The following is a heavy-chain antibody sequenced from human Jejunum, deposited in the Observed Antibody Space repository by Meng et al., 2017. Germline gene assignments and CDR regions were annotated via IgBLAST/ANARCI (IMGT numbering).Heavy chain of an antibody. CDR1: GGSISSTTTY. J-gene: IGHJ4*02. Sequence: QVQMQESGPGLVKPSETLSLTCTVSGGSISSTTTYWGWIRQPPGKTLEWIGSIYYSGSTHYNPSLKRRVFVSIDTSKDQFSLKLTSAAAADTAIYYFARNRTQGFFDIWSQGTLVTVSS. CDR3: ARNRTQGFFDI. D-gene: IGHD1/OR15-1a*01. V-gene: IGHV4-39*01. CDR2: IYYSGST.